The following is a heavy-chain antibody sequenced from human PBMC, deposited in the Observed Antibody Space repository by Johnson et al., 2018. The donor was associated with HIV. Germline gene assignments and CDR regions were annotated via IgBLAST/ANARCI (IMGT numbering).Heavy chain of an antibody. D-gene: IGHD3-10*01. CDR1: GFTFSSYG. V-gene: IGHV3-48*04. CDR3: ASFWATGAFDI. J-gene: IGHJ3*02. Sequence: EMQLVESGGGVVQPGGSLRLSCAASGFTFSSYGMHWVRQAPGKGLEWVSYISSSGSTIYYADSVKGRFTISRDNAKNTLYLQMNSLRAEDTAVYYCASFWATGAFDIWGQGTTVIVSS. CDR2: ISSSGSTI.